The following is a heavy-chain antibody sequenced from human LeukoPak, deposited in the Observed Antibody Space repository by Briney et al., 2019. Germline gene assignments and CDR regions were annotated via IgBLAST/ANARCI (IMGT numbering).Heavy chain of an antibody. CDR3: ARDSYGSGSYYRIDY. J-gene: IGHJ4*02. CDR1: GFTFSSFS. D-gene: IGHD3-10*01. CDR2: ISSSSSTI. Sequence: PGGSLRLSCAASGFTFSSFSMNWVRQAPGKGLEWVSYISSSSSTIYYADSVKGRFTITRDNAKNSLHLQMNSLRAEDTAVYYCARDSYGSGSYYRIDYWGQGTLVTVSS. V-gene: IGHV3-48*04.